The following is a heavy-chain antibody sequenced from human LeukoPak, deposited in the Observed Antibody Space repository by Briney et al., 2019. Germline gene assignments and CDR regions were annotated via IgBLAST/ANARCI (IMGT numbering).Heavy chain of an antibody. CDR2: INPKTGGT. CDR3: TRAFEYGWFDP. D-gene: IGHD4-17*01. CDR1: GYTFSDYF. V-gene: IGHV1-2*02. J-gene: IGHJ5*02. Sequence: ASVKVSCKASGYTFSDYFMHWVRQAPGQGLEWMGWINPKTGGTTYAQNFQGRVTMTRDMSITTAYMDLSRLGSDDTAVYYCTRAFEYGWFDPRGQGTLVIVSS.